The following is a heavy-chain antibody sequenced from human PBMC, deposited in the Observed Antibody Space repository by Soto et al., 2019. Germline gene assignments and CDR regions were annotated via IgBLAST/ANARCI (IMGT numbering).Heavy chain of an antibody. J-gene: IGHJ5*02. D-gene: IGHD3-22*01. Sequence: SGPTLVNPTQTLTLTCALSGFSLSANGVGVGWIRQAPGGALEWLAIIYWNDGTSIRPTLQSRLSISKDTSKNQVVLSLSSMDPRDTGTYYCARQISGSYWKFDPWGPGAQVTSPQ. CDR3: ARQISGSYWKFDP. V-gene: IGHV2-5*01. CDR2: IYWNDGT. CDR1: GFSLSANGVG.